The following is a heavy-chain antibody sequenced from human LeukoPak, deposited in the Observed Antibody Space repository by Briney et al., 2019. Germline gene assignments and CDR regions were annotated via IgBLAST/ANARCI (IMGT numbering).Heavy chain of an antibody. CDR3: ARVGYCSGDRCYLHFDY. J-gene: IGHJ4*02. CDR1: GYIFTDYY. V-gene: IGHV1-2*02. Sequence: ASVKVSCKASGYIFTDYYIHWMRQAPGQGLEWMGWINPKNGDTNYAQKFQGRVTMTRDTSISTVYMELNRLTSDDTALYYCARVGYCSGDRCYLHFDYWGQGTLVTVSS. D-gene: IGHD2-15*01. CDR2: INPKNGDT.